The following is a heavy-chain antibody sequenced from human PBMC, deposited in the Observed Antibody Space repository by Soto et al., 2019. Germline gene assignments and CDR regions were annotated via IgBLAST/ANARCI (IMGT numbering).Heavy chain of an antibody. D-gene: IGHD3-3*01. CDR1: GFTVSSNY. CDR2: IYSGGST. J-gene: IGHJ6*02. CDR3: ARGRYDFWSGYYHYGMDV. Sequence: QPGGSLRLSCAASGFTVSSNYMSWVRQAPGKGLEWVSVIYSGGSTYYADSVKGRFTTSRDNSKNTLYLQMNSLRAEDTAVYYCARGRYDFWSGYYHYGMDVWGQGTTVTVSS. V-gene: IGHV3-53*01.